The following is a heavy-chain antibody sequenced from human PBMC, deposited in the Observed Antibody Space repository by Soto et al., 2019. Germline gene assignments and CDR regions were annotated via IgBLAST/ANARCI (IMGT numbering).Heavy chain of an antibody. D-gene: IGHD3-10*01. V-gene: IGHV4-39*01. Sequence: SETLSLTCTVSGGSISSSSYYWGWIRQPPGKGLEWIGSIYYSGSTYYNPSLKSRVTISVDTSKNQFSLKLSSVTAADTAVYYCASRRITMVRGVIINPYYYYGMDVWGQGTTVTVSS. J-gene: IGHJ6*02. CDR2: IYYSGST. CDR3: ASRRITMVRGVIINPYYYYGMDV. CDR1: GGSISSSSYY.